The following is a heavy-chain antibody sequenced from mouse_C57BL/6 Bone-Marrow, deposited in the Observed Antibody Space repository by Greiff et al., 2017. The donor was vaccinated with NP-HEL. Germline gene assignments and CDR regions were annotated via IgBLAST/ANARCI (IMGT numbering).Heavy chain of an antibody. CDR3: ARRDLFDGYPAWFAY. D-gene: IGHD2-3*01. Sequence: EVQLVESGGGLVKPGGSLKLSCAASGFTFSSYTMSWVRQTPEKRLEWVATISGGGGNTYYPDSVKGRFTISRDNAKNTLYLQMSSLRSEDTAVYYCARRDLFDGYPAWFAYWGQGTLVTVSA. CDR2: ISGGGGNT. CDR1: GFTFSSYT. J-gene: IGHJ3*01. V-gene: IGHV5-9*04.